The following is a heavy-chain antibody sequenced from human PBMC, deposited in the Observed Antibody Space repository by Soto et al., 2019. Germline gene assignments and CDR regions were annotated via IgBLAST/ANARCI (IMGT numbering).Heavy chain of an antibody. CDR2: ISSNGGST. V-gene: IGHV3-64*01. Sequence: GGSLRLSCAASGFTFSSYAMHWVRQAPGKGLEYVSAISSNGGSTYYANSVKGRFTISRDNSKNTLYLQMGSLRAEDMAVYYCARERGEQQLASGYMDVWGKGTTVTVSS. D-gene: IGHD6-13*01. J-gene: IGHJ6*03. CDR1: GFTFSSYA. CDR3: ARERGEQQLASGYMDV.